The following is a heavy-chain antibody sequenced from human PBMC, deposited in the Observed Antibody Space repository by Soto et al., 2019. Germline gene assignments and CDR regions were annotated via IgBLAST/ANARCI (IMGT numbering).Heavy chain of an antibody. J-gene: IGHJ6*02. CDR2: IYPDDSDT. D-gene: IGHD1-26*01. Sequence: GESLKISCKGSGYTFSSYWIAWVRHMPGKGLEWMGIIYPDDSDTRYSPSFEGQVSISADKSISTAYLQWSSLKASDTAIYYCARQGSTVGMYFYGMSAWGQGTPGTVSS. V-gene: IGHV5-51*01. CDR1: GYTFSSYW. CDR3: ARQGSTVGMYFYGMSA.